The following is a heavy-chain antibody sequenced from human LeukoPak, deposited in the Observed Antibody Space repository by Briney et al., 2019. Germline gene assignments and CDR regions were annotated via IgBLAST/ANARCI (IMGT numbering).Heavy chain of an antibody. CDR1: GFTFSSYE. CDR2: ISSSGSTI. Sequence: GGSLRLSCAVSGFTFSSYEMNWVRQAPGKGLEWVSYISSSGSTIYYADSGKGRFTISRDNAKNSLYLQMNSLRAEDTAVYYCARDRTNRHFYYYYYYMDVWGKGTTVTVSS. D-gene: IGHD1/OR15-1a*01. J-gene: IGHJ6*03. V-gene: IGHV3-48*03. CDR3: ARDRTNRHFYYYYYYMDV.